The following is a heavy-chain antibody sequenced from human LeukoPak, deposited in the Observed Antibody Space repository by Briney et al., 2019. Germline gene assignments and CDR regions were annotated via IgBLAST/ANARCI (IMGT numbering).Heavy chain of an antibody. CDR2: ISYDGSNK. J-gene: IGHJ4*02. CDR3: ALNRGSGWYFHY. Sequence: GGSLRLSCAASGFTFSSYALHWVRQAPGKGLEWVAVISYDGSNKYADSVKGRYTISRDNSKNTLYLQMNSLRAEDTAVYYCALNRGSGWYFHYWGQGTLVTVSS. D-gene: IGHD6-19*01. CDR1: GFTFSSYA. V-gene: IGHV3-30*04.